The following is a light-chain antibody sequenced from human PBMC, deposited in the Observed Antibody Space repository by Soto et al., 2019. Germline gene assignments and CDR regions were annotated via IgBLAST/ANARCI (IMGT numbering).Light chain of an antibody. CDR1: QGITNY. V-gene: IGKV1-27*01. Sequence: DIQMTQSPSSLSASVGDRVTITCRATQGITNYLAWYQQKPGKIPTLLIYAASTLQSGVPSRFSGSGSATDFTLPISSLQPEDVATYYCQRYINAPFTFGPGTNVDIK. CDR2: AAS. CDR3: QRYINAPFT. J-gene: IGKJ3*01.